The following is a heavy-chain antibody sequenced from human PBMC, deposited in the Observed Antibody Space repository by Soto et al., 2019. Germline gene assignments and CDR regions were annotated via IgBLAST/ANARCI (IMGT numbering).Heavy chain of an antibody. Sequence: ASVKVSCKASGYDVTRYYIHWVRQGPGQGLEWMGIINPTGGGRTKYAQKFQGRVTVTSDRSTSTAYMELSSLRSEDTAVYYCARGXSLAYCGGDRSRPWFDPWGQGTLVTVSS. D-gene: IGHD2-21*02. CDR1: GYDVTRYY. V-gene: IGHV1-46*01. CDR2: INPTGGGRT. J-gene: IGHJ5*02. CDR3: ARGXSLAYCGGDRSRPWFDP.